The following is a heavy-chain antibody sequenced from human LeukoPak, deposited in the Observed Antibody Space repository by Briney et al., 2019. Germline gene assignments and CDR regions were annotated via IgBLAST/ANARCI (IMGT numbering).Heavy chain of an antibody. V-gene: IGHV4-4*07. CDR2: IYSTGST. CDR1: GGSINRYY. Sequence: SETLSLTCTVSGGSINRYYWSWIRQPAGKGLEWIGRIYSTGSTNYNPSLKSRVTMSVDTSKNHFSLRLNSVTAADTAVYYCARHLGAQSLIAFDIWAKGQWSPSLQ. J-gene: IGHJ3*02. D-gene: IGHD3-16*01. CDR3: ARHLGAQSLIAFDI.